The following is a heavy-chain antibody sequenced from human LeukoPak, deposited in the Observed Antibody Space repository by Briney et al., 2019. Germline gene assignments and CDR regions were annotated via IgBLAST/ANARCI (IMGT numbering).Heavy chain of an antibody. Sequence: PSETLSLTCAVYGGSFNGYYWSWIRQPPGKGLEWIGEINHSGSTNYNPSLKSRVTISVDTSKNQFSLKLSSVTAADTAVYYCARGGYCSSTSCYRSYYYGMDVWGQGTTVTVSS. D-gene: IGHD2-2*02. CDR1: GGSFNGYY. J-gene: IGHJ6*02. CDR2: INHSGST. V-gene: IGHV4-34*01. CDR3: ARGGYCSSTSCYRSYYYGMDV.